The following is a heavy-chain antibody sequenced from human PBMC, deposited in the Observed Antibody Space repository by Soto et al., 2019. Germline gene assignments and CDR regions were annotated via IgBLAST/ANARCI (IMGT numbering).Heavy chain of an antibody. CDR2: IIPIFGTA. CDR3: ARATQLWLRHYYYYGMDV. CDR1: GGTFSSYA. D-gene: IGHD5-18*01. V-gene: IGHV1-69*06. Sequence: QVQLVQSAAEVKKPGSSVKVSCKASGGTFSSYAISWVRQAPGQGLEWMGGIIPIFGTANYAQKFQGRVTITADKSTSTAYMELSSLRSEDTAMYYCARATQLWLRHYYYYGMDVWGQGTTVTVSS. J-gene: IGHJ6*02.